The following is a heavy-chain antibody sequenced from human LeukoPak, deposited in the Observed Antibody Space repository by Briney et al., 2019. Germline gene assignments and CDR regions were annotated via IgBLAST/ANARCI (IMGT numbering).Heavy chain of an antibody. V-gene: IGHV3-21*01. J-gene: IGHJ6*03. CDR3: ARLKNSGSYYVDYMDV. Sequence: GGSLRLSCAASGFTFSSYSMNWVRQAPGKGLEWVSSISSSSSYIYYADSVKGRFTISRDNAKNSLYLQMNSLRAEDTAVYYCARLKNSGSYYVDYMDVWGKGITVTVSS. CDR2: ISSSSSYI. CDR1: GFTFSSYS. D-gene: IGHD1-26*01.